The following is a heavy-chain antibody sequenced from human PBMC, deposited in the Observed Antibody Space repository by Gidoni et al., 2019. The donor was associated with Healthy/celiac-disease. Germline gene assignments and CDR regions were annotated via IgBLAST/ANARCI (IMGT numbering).Heavy chain of an antibody. V-gene: IGHV1-69*01. CDR1: GAAFSSYA. CDR3: ARLSMSGSYDGYNWFDP. J-gene: IGHJ5*02. Sequence: HVQLVQSGAEVTTTGSSLKVSCKASGAAFSSYAISWVLQSTGHGLEWMGGIIPIFGTANYEQKFQGRVTITADASTSTAYMELSSLRSEETAVYYCARLSMSGSYDGYNWFDPWGQGTLVTVSS. CDR2: IIPIFGTA. D-gene: IGHD1-26*01.